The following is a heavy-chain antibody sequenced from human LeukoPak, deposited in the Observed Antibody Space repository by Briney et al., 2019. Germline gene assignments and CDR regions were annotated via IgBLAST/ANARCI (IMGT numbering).Heavy chain of an antibody. D-gene: IGHD3-22*01. J-gene: IGHJ1*01. CDR3: AIMHGYYDGSGYWVQ. Sequence: GGSLRLSCAASGFTFSSYAMSWVRQAPGKGLEWVSAISGSGGSTYYADSVKGRFTISRDNSKNTLYLQMNSLRDEDTALYYCAIMHGYYDGSGYWVQWGQGTLVTVFS. V-gene: IGHV3-23*01. CDR1: GFTFSSYA. CDR2: ISGSGGST.